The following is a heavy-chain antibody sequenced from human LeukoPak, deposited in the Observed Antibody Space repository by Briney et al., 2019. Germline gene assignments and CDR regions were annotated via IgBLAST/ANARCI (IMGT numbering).Heavy chain of an antibody. D-gene: IGHD6-13*01. Sequence: AGGSLRLSCAASGFTLSSYAMSWVRQAPGEGRGWGSAISGSGGSTYYADSVKGGFTISRDKSKNTLYLQMNSLRAEDTAVYYCAKDREPIGDRGRSSWYRIGGSFDPWGQGTLVTVSS. CDR3: AKDREPIGDRGRSSWYRIGGSFDP. CDR1: GFTLSSYA. V-gene: IGHV3-23*01. J-gene: IGHJ5*02. CDR2: ISGSGGST.